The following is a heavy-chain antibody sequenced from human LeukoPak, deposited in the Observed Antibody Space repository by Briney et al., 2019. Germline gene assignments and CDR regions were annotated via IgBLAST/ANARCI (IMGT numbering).Heavy chain of an antibody. CDR1: GFTFSRYW. CDR3: AREWVGEGATKVYYYYGMDV. J-gene: IGHJ6*02. CDR2: IKEDGSEK. Sequence: GGSLRLSCAAPGFTFSRYWMSWVRQAPGKGLEWVANIKEDGSEKYCVDSVKGRFSISRDNAKNSLYLQMNSLRAEDTAVYYCAREWVGEGATKVYYYYGMDVWGQGTTVTVSS. V-gene: IGHV3-7*01. D-gene: IGHD1-26*01.